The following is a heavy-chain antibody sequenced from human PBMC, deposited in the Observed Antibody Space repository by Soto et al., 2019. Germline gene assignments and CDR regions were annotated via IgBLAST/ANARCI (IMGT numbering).Heavy chain of an antibody. Sequence: QVQLQESGPGLVKPSETLSLTCTVSGGSISSYYWSWIRQPAGKGLEWIGRSYTSGSTNYNPSLKLRVTMSVDTSKNQFSLKLSSVTAADTAVYYCARGPITFSSGWYDYYYYGMDVWGQGTTVTVSS. D-gene: IGHD6-19*01. CDR1: GGSISSYY. CDR2: SYTSGST. CDR3: ARGPITFSSGWYDYYYYGMDV. J-gene: IGHJ6*02. V-gene: IGHV4-4*07.